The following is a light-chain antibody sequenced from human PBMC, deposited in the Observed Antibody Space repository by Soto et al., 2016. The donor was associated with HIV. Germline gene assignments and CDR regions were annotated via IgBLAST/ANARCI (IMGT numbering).Light chain of an antibody. Sequence: DVQMTQSPSTLSASVGDRVTITCRASQNIIIWLAWYQQKPGKAPKVLIYKASSLESGVPSRFSGSGSGTEFTLTISSLQPDDFATYYCQQYNSYSYTFGQGTKLEIK. CDR2: KAS. CDR3: QQYNSYSYT. CDR1: QNIIIW. V-gene: IGKV1-5*03. J-gene: IGKJ2*01.